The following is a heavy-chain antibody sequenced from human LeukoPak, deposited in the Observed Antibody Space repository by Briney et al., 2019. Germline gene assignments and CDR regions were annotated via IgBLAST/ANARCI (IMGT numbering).Heavy chain of an antibody. CDR1: GITLSNYG. Sequence: PGGSLRLSCVVSGITLSNYGMSWVRQAPGKGLEWVAGISDRGGSKNYADSVKGRFTISRDNPKNTLYLQMNSLRSEDTAAYFCAKRGVVIRAVLVVGFHKEAYYFDSWGQGALVTVSS. D-gene: IGHD2-15*01. V-gene: IGHV3-23*01. CDR2: ISDRGGSK. J-gene: IGHJ4*02. CDR3: AKRGVVIRAVLVVGFHKEAYYFDS.